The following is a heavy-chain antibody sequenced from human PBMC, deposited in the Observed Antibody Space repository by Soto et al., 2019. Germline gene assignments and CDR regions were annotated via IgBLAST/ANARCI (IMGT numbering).Heavy chain of an antibody. Sequence: EVQLLESGGGLVQPGGPLRLSCAASGFTFSSYAMSWVRQAPGKGLEWVSAISGSGGSTYYADSVKGRFTISRDNSKNTLYLQMNSLRAEDTAVYYCAKKLWFGEFLDYWGQGTLVTVSS. CDR3: AKKLWFGEFLDY. CDR2: ISGSGGST. CDR1: GFTFSSYA. V-gene: IGHV3-23*01. D-gene: IGHD3-10*01. J-gene: IGHJ4*02.